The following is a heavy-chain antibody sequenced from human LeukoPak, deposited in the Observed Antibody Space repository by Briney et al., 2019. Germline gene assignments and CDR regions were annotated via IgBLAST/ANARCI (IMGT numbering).Heavy chain of an antibody. CDR2: ISSSSSYI. D-gene: IGHD2-15*01. CDR3: ARGSQGYCAGPSCYPFDL. Sequence: GGSLRLSCAASGFTFSSYSMNWVRQAPGKGLEWVSSISSSSSYIYYADSVKGRFTISRDNSRNTLYLEMNSLRDEDTAVYYCARGSQGYCAGPSCYPFDLWGQGTLVTVSP. CDR1: GFTFSSYS. J-gene: IGHJ5*02. V-gene: IGHV3-21*04.